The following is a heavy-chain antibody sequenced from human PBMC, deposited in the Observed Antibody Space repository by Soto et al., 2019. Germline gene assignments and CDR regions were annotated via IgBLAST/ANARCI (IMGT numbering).Heavy chain of an antibody. CDR1: GLNFGASW. CDR2: IKQDGSEK. Sequence: EVQLMESGGGLVQPGGSLRLACAASGLNFGASWMAWVRQAPGTGLEWVADIKQDGSEKNYVDSVKGRVTISRDDAKNSLYLQMNSLRAEDTAVYYCARGPFYGAIDYWGLGTLVTVSS. CDR3: ARGPFYGAIDY. V-gene: IGHV3-7*01. J-gene: IGHJ4*02. D-gene: IGHD3-10*01.